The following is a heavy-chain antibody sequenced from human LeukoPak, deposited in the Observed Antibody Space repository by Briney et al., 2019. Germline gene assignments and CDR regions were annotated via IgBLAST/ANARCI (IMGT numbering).Heavy chain of an antibody. Sequence: GGSLRLSCAASGFTFSSYAMHWARQAPGKGLEWVAVISYDGSNKYYADSVKGRFTISRDNSKNTLYLQMNSLRAEDTAVYYCARDRYCSSTSCYGGFDPWGQGTLVTVSS. CDR1: GFTFSSYA. J-gene: IGHJ5*02. V-gene: IGHV3-30-3*01. D-gene: IGHD2-2*01. CDR3: ARDRYCSSTSCYGGFDP. CDR2: ISYDGSNK.